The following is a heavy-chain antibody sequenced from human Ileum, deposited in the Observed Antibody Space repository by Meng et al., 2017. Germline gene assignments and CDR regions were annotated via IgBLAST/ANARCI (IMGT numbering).Heavy chain of an antibody. CDR1: GFTFTSYP. J-gene: IGHJ4*02. V-gene: IGHV3-23*03. D-gene: IGHD1-26*01. CDR2: ISSGGADT. CDR3: AKGTTTPPGTGWSYYGDY. Sequence: GESLKISCAASGFTFTSYPMSWVRQTPGKGLEWVSHISSGGADTQYIDSVKGRFTISRDNSKNTLSLQMNSLRAEDTAVYYCAKGTTTPPGTGWSYYGDYWGQGTLVTVSS.